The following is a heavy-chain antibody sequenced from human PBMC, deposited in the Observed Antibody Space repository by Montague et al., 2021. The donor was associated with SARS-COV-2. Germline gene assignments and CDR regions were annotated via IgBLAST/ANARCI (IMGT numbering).Heavy chain of an antibody. CDR1: GDSVSRNSAA. CDR2: TYYRSKWYN. D-gene: IGHD1-26*01. V-gene: IGHV6-1*01. CDR3: ARTSASSDY. Sequence: SAISGDSVSRNSAAWNWIRQSPSRGLERLGRTYYRSKWYNDYAVSVKSRITINPDTSKNQISLQLNSVTPEDTAVYYCARTSASSDYWGQGTLVTVSS. J-gene: IGHJ4*02.